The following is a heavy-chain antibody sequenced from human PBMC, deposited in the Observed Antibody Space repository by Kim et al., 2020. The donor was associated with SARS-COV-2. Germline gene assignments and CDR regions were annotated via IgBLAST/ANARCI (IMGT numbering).Heavy chain of an antibody. V-gene: IGHV4-39*01. CDR2: IYYSGST. CDR3: ARIPLGGSGWFNQKYEQTFDY. D-gene: IGHD6-19*01. Sequence: SETLSLTCTVSGGSISSSSYYWGWIRQPPGKGLEWIGSIYYSGSTYYNPSLKSRVNISVDTSKNQFSLKLSSVTAADTAVYYCARIPLGGSGWFNQKYEQTFDYWGQGTLVTVSS. J-gene: IGHJ4*02. CDR1: GGSISSSSYY.